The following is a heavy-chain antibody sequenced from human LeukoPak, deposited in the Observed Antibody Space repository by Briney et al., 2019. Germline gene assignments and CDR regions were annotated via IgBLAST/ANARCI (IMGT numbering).Heavy chain of an antibody. CDR3: ARGGLYYSGSASYEADY. D-gene: IGHD3-10*01. V-gene: IGHV3-30-3*01. Sequence: GGSLRLSCAASGFTFSSYAMHWVRQAPGKGLEWVAVISNDGSNKYYADSAKGRFTVSRDNSKNTLYLQMNSLRAEGTAVYYCARGGLYYSGSASYEADYWGQGTLVTVSS. CDR2: ISNDGSNK. J-gene: IGHJ4*02. CDR1: GFTFSSYA.